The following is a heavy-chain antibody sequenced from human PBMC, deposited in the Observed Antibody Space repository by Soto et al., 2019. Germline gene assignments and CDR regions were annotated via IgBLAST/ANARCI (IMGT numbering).Heavy chain of an antibody. Sequence: GGSLRLSCAASGFTFSSYGMHWVRQAPGKGLEWVAVISYDGSNKYYADSVKGRFTISRDNSKNTLYLQMNSLRAEDTAVYYCAKRENKVFWSGYHPDLYYYGMDVWGQGTTVTVS. D-gene: IGHD3-3*01. CDR1: GFTFSSYG. V-gene: IGHV3-30*18. CDR2: ISYDGSNK. J-gene: IGHJ6*02. CDR3: AKRENKVFWSGYHPDLYYYGMDV.